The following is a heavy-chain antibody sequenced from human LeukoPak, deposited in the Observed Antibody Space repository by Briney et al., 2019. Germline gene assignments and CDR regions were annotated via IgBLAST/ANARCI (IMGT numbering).Heavy chain of an antibody. V-gene: IGHV3-53*01. CDR3: ARGTVTAPDY. J-gene: IGHJ4*02. D-gene: IGHD2-21*02. CDR2: IYSGGNT. CDR1: GSSVSNTY. Sequence: GGSLRLSCAASGSSVSNTYMSWVRQAPGKGLEWVSIIYSGGNTYYADSVKGRFTISRDNSKNTLYLQMNRLRPEDTAVYYCARGTVTAPDYWGQGTLVTVSS.